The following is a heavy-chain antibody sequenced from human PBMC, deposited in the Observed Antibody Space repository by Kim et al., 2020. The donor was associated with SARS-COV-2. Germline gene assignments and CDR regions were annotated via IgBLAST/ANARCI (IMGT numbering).Heavy chain of an antibody. J-gene: IGHJ6*02. CDR3: ARLGYCSSTSCYAGPYYYYGMDV. V-gene: IGHV3-7*01. Sequence: GGSLRLSCAASGFTFSSYWMSWVRQAPGKGLEWVANIKQDGSEKYYVDSVKGRFTISRDNAKNSLYLQMNSLRAEDTAVYYCARLGYCSSTSCYAGPYYYYGMDVWGQGTTVTVSS. CDR2: IKQDGSEK. D-gene: IGHD2-2*01. CDR1: GFTFSSYW.